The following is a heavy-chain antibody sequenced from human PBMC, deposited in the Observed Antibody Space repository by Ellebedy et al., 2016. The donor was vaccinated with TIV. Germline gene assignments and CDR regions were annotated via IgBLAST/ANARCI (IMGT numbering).Heavy chain of an antibody. J-gene: IGHJ6*02. CDR1: GGSISHTSYY. D-gene: IGHD6-19*01. CDR3: ARAVAATHYYYGMDV. V-gene: IGHV4-39*01. CDR2: IFYSGST. Sequence: MPSETLSLTCTVSGGSISHTSYYWGWVRQPPGRGLEWIGSIFYSGSTYYNPSLKSGVTISVDPSKSQFSLKLSSVTAADTAVYYCARAVAATHYYYGMDVWGQGTTVTVSS.